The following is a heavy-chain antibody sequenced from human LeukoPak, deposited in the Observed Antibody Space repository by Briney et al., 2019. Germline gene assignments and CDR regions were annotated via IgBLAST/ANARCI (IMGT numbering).Heavy chain of an antibody. CDR2: ISGSGGST. J-gene: IGHJ3*02. D-gene: IGHD3-22*01. V-gene: IGHV3-23*01. CDR1: GFTFSSYA. Sequence: PGGSLRLSCAASGFTFSSYAMSWVRQAPGKGLEWVSAISGSGGSTYYADSVKGRSTISRDNSKNTLYLQMNSLRAEDTAVYYCARKDSSGYSGAFDIWGQGTMVTVSS. CDR3: ARKDSSGYSGAFDI.